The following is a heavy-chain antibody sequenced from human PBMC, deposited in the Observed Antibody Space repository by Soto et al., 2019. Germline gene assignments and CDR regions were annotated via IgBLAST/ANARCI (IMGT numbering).Heavy chain of an antibody. V-gene: IGHV4-4*02. Sequence: QVQLQESGPGLVKPSGTLSLTCTVSNGSISSSNWWSWVRQSPGKGLEWIGEVAQNGYVGSIPSLKSRLTILLDKPTNRFSLRLTSVTAADTAVYYCARNRLDGYDFDSWGQGILVTVSS. CDR1: NGSISSSNW. CDR3: ARNRLDGYDFDS. D-gene: IGHD5-12*01. CDR2: VAQNGYV. J-gene: IGHJ4*02.